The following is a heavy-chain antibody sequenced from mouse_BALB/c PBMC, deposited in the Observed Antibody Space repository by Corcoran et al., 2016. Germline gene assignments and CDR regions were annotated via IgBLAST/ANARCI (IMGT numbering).Heavy chain of an antibody. CDR1: GYTFTNYG. CDR2: IKTYTGET. Sequence: QIQLVQSGPELKKPGETVKISCKASGYTFTNYGMNWVKQAPGKGLKWMGWIKTYTGETTYDDDFKGRFAFSLETSANTAYLHINNLKNEHTATYFCAYGSSYDYAMDYWGQGTSVTVSS. J-gene: IGHJ4*01. CDR3: AYGSSYDYAMDY. D-gene: IGHD1-1*01. V-gene: IGHV9-3-1*01.